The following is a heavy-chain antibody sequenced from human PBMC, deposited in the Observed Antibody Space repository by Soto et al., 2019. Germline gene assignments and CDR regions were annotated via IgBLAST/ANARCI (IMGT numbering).Heavy chain of an antibody. J-gene: IGHJ4*02. CDR3: VSDRGYGHASVPYS. Sequence: QAQLVESGGGVVQPGRSLRLSCAASGFTFSSYGMHWVRQAPGTGRGWGEVISYDGVLHNYADSVKGRFTISRDNSKSMVLLQMNSLRAEDTAVYYCVSDRGYGHASVPYSWGQGTLVSVSS. D-gene: IGHD5-18*01. CDR1: GFTFSSYG. CDR2: ISYDGVLH. V-gene: IGHV3-30*03.